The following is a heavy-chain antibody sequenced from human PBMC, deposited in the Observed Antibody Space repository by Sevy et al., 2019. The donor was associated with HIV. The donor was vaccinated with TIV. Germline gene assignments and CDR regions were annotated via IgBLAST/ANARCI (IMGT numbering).Heavy chain of an antibody. Sequence: SETLSLTCTVSGDSISSGDSFWSWIRQPAGRGLEWIGRIYASGRTMYNPSLKSRLTLSVDTSKNQFSLELTSVTAADTAVYYCARDGIKRDHYYAMDVRGQGTPVTVSS. V-gene: IGHV4-61*02. CDR2: IYASGRT. J-gene: IGHJ6*02. CDR1: GDSISSGDSF. CDR3: ARDGIKRDHYYAMDV. D-gene: IGHD1-26*01.